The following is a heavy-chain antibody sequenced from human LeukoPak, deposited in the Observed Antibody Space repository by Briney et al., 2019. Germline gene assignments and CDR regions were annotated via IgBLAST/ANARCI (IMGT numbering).Heavy chain of an antibody. CDR3: ARVSRVGGSRAFDI. Sequence: ASVKVSCKASGYTFTGYYMHWVRQAPGQGLEWMGWISPNSGGTNYAQKFQGRVTMTRDTSISTAYMELSRLRSDDTAVYYCARVSRVGGSRAFDIWGQGTMVTVSS. D-gene: IGHD3-16*01. V-gene: IGHV1-2*02. CDR1: GYTFTGYY. CDR2: ISPNSGGT. J-gene: IGHJ3*02.